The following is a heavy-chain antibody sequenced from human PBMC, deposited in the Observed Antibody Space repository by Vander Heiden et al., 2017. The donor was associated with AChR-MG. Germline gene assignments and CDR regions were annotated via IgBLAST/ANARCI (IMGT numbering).Heavy chain of an antibody. Sequence: EVQLLESGGGLVQPGGSLRLSCAASGFTISSNYMSWVRQPPGKGLEWVSVIYSGANTYYADSVKGRFTISRDKSKNTLYLQMNSLRVEDTAVYYCARDRGLGYCSSTTCYDDMDVWGQGTTVTVSS. J-gene: IGHJ6*02. V-gene: IGHV3-66*01. D-gene: IGHD2-2*01. CDR2: IYSGANT. CDR1: GFTISSNY. CDR3: ARDRGLGYCSSTTCYDDMDV.